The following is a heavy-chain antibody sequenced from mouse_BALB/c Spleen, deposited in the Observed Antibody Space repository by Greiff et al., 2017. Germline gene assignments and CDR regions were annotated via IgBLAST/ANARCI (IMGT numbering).Heavy chain of an antibody. Sequence: VQLQQSGAELVRPGVSVKISCKGSGYTFTDYAMPWVKQSHAKSLEWIGVISTYYGDASYNQKFKGKATMTVDKSSSTAYMELARLTSEDSAIYYCARRDGDYDYYAMDYWGQGTSVTVSS. CDR2: ISTYYGDA. V-gene: IGHV1S137*01. CDR1: GYTFTDYA. CDR3: ARRDGDYDYYAMDY. J-gene: IGHJ4*01. D-gene: IGHD2-13*01.